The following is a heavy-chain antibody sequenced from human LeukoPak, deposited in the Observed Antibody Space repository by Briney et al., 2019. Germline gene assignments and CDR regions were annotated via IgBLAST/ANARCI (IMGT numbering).Heavy chain of an antibody. V-gene: IGHV3-53*01. CDR3: ASLYSGSFYY. D-gene: IGHD1-26*01. J-gene: IGHJ4*02. CDR1: GFTVSSNY. Sequence: PGGSLRLSCAASGFTVSSNYMSWVRQAPGKGLEWVSVIYSGGSKYYADSVKGRFTISRDNSKNTLYLQMNSLRAEDTAVYYCASLYSGSFYYWGQGTLVTVSS. CDR2: IYSGGSK.